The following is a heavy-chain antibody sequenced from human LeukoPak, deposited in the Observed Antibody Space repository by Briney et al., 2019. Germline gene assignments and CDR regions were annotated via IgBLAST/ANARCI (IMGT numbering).Heavy chain of an antibody. CDR1: GYTFTGYY. J-gene: IGHJ4*02. CDR3: ARDLLHLSGDDEPYYFDY. Sequence: ASVKVSCKASGYTFTGYYMHWVRQAPGQGLEWMGWINPNSGGTNYAQKFQGRVTMTRDTSISTACMELSRLRSDDTAVYYCARDLLHLSGDDEPYYFDYWGQGTLVTVSS. V-gene: IGHV1-2*02. CDR2: INPNSGGT. D-gene: IGHD4-17*01.